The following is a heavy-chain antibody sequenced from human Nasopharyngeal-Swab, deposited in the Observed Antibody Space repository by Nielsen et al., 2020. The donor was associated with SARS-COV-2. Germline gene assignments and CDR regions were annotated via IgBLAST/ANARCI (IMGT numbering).Heavy chain of an antibody. CDR2: ISYDGSNK. D-gene: IGHD6-19*01. J-gene: IGHJ6*02. CDR1: GFTFSSYG. Sequence: GGSLRLSCAASGFTFSSYGMHWVRQAPGKWLEWVAVISYDGSNKNYADSVKGRFTISRDNSKNTLYLQMNSLRAEDTAVYYCAREAQTGYSSGWRYYYYGMDVWGQGTTVTVSS. V-gene: IGHV3-30*03. CDR3: AREAQTGYSSGWRYYYYGMDV.